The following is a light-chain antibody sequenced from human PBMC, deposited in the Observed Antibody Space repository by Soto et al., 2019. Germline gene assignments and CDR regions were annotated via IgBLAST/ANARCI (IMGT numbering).Light chain of an antibody. CDR1: QSVSSY. CDR2: DAS. Sequence: SQSPSFLSASVGDRVTITCRASQSVSSYLAWYQQKPGQAPRLLIYDASNRATGIPARFSGSGSGTDFTLTISSLAPEDFAVYYCQQRSNWPVTFGPGTKVDI. V-gene: IGKV3-11*01. CDR3: QQRSNWPVT. J-gene: IGKJ3*01.